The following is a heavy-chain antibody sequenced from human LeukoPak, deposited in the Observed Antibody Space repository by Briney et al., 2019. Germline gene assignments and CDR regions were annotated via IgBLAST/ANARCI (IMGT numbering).Heavy chain of an antibody. V-gene: IGHV4-59*11. CDR3: ASRPADTTWYGVFDY. J-gene: IGHJ4*02. D-gene: IGHD3-10*01. Sequence: SETLSLTCSVSGASIDSHYWSWIRQSPGKGLEWIGYVFNGGSTNYDPSLNSRVTMSLDTSRAQFSLRLSSVTAADTAIYYCASRPADTTWYGVFDYWSQGTLVTVSS. CDR2: VFNGGST. CDR1: GASIDSHY.